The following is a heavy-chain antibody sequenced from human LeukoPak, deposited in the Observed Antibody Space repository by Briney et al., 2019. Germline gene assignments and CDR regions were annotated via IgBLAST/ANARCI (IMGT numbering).Heavy chain of an antibody. CDR1: GGSITNYY. V-gene: IGHV4-59*01. CDR3: ARGSGSATVTPFDI. D-gene: IGHD4-17*01. J-gene: IGHJ3*02. Sequence: PSETLSLTCTVSGGSITNYYWSWIRQPPGKGLEWIGSTYYSGTINYNPSLKSRVTISVDTSKNQLSLKLTFVTAADTAVYYCARGSGSATVTPFDIWGPGTLVTVSS. CDR2: TYYSGTI.